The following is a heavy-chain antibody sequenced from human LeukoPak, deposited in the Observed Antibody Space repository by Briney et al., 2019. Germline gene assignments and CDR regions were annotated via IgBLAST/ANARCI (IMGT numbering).Heavy chain of an antibody. CDR1: GFTFSSYG. D-gene: IGHD2-2*01. CDR3: ARDCADIVVVPAANLTYYYYGMDV. Sequence: GGSLRLSCAASGFTFSSYGMHWVRQAPGKGLEWVAVIWHDGSNKYYADSVKGRFTISRDNSKNTLYLQMNSLRAEDTAVYYCARDCADIVVVPAANLTYYYYGMDVWGQGTTVTVSS. V-gene: IGHV3-33*01. J-gene: IGHJ6*02. CDR2: IWHDGSNK.